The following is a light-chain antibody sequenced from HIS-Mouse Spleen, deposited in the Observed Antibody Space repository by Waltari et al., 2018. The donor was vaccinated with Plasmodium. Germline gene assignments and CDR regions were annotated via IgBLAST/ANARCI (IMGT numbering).Light chain of an antibody. Sequence: QSALTQPRSVSGSPGQSVTISCTGTSRACGRYNSVSWYQQHPGKAPKLMFYDVSKRPSGVPDRFSGSKSGNTASLTISGLQAEDEADYYCCSYAGSYTWVFGGGTKLTVL. CDR1: SRACGRYNS. V-gene: IGLV2-11*01. CDR2: DVS. CDR3: CSYAGSYTWV. J-gene: IGLJ2*01.